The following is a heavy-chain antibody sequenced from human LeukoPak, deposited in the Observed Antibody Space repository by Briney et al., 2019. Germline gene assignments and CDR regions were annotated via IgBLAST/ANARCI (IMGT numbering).Heavy chain of an antibody. V-gene: IGHV3-23*01. CDR2: IGGRGTIT. Sequence: GGSLRLSCAASGFTFSSYAMSWVRQAPGKGLEWVSAIGGRGTITYYADSVKGRFTISKDNSKNTLYLQMNSLRAEDTAVYHCAKDDDYVEYGYYFDFWGQGTLVTVSS. J-gene: IGHJ4*02. CDR1: GFTFSSYA. D-gene: IGHD4-17*01. CDR3: AKDDDYVEYGYYFDF.